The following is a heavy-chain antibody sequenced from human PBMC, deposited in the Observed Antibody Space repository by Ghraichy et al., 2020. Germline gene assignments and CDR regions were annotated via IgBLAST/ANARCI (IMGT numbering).Heavy chain of an antibody. D-gene: IGHD3-3*01. J-gene: IGHJ4*02. V-gene: IGHV1-3*01. CDR2: INAGNGNT. Sequence: ASVKVSCKASGYTFTSYAMHWVRQAPGQRLEWMGWINAGNGNTKYSQKFQGRVTITRDTSASTAYMELSSLRSEDTAVYYCARGVETYYDFWSGYYFGYWGQGTLVTVSS. CDR3: ARGVETYYDFWSGYYFGY. CDR1: GYTFTSYA.